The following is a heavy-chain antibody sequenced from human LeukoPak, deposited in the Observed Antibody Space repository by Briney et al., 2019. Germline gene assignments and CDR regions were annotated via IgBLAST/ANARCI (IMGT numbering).Heavy chain of an antibody. Sequence: ASVKVSCKASGYTFTGYYMHWVRQAPGQGLEWMGWINPNSGGTNYAQKFQGRVTMTRDTSISTAYMELSRLRSVDTAVYYCASGASIAAAGTLVDYWGQGTLVTVSS. CDR2: INPNSGGT. J-gene: IGHJ4*02. CDR1: GYTFTGYY. CDR3: ASGASIAAAGTLVDY. D-gene: IGHD6-13*01. V-gene: IGHV1-2*02.